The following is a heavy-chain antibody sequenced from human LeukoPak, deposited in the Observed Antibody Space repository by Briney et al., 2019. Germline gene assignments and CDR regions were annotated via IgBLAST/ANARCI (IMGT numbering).Heavy chain of an antibody. Sequence: GGSLRLSCAASGFTFSTYGVHWVRQAPGKGLEGVAFIRYDGNNKYYADSVKGRFTISRDNSKNTLYLQMNSLRAEDTAVYFCGKEELAHCTAGSCSPFDSWGRGTLVTVSS. CDR1: GFTFSTYG. CDR2: IRYDGNNK. D-gene: IGHD2-15*01. J-gene: IGHJ4*02. V-gene: IGHV3-30*02. CDR3: GKEELAHCTAGSCSPFDS.